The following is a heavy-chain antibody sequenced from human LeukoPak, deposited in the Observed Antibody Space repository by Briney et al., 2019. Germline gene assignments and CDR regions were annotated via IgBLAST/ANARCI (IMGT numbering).Heavy chain of an antibody. J-gene: IGHJ4*02. Sequence: SGIXXNSGSIGYADSVKGRFTISRDNAKNSLYLQMNSLRAEDTALYYCAKGARERYCSGGSCYRYYFDYWGQGTLVTVSS. D-gene: IGHD2-15*01. V-gene: IGHV3-9*01. CDR3: AKGARERYCSGGSCYRYYFDY. CDR2: IXXNSGSI.